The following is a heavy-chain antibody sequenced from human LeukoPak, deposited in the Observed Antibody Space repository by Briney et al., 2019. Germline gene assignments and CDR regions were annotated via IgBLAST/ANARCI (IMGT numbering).Heavy chain of an antibody. V-gene: IGHV4-39*07. J-gene: IGHJ4*02. CDR3: ARDTYYYDSSGYYYEGYFDY. Sequence: PSETLSLTCTVSGGSISSSSYYWGWTRQPPGKGLEWIGSIYYSGSTYYNPSLKSRVTISVDTSKNQFSLKLSSVTAADTAVYYCARDTYYYDSSGYYYEGYFDYWGQGTLVTVSS. CDR1: GGSISSSSYY. CDR2: IYYSGST. D-gene: IGHD3-22*01.